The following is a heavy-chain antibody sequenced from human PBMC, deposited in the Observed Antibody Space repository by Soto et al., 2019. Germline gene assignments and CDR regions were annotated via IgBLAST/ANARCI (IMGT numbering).Heavy chain of an antibody. V-gene: IGHV4-59*01. CDR2: IYYSGST. J-gene: IGHJ4*02. D-gene: IGHD6-19*01. Sequence: PETTSLTCTVSGGSISSYYWGWIRQPPGKGLEWIGYIYYSGSTNYNPSLKSRVTISEDTSKNQFSLKLSSVTAADTAVYYCATSKQWLIYFDYWGQGTLVTVSS. CDR3: ATSKQWLIYFDY. CDR1: GGSISSYY.